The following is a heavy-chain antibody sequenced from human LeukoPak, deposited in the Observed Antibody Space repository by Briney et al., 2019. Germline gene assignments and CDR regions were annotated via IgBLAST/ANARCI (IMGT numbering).Heavy chain of an antibody. V-gene: IGHV4-39*07. CDR3: ARGPQSTYYDFWSGYYPVDAFDI. Sequence: KPSETLSLTCTVSGGSISSSSYYWGWIRQPPGKGLEWIGSIYYSGSTYYNPSLKSRVTISVDTSKNQFSLKLSSVTAADTAVYYCARGPQSTYYDFWSGYYPVDAFDIWGQGTMVTVSS. CDR2: IYYSGST. J-gene: IGHJ3*02. CDR1: GGSISSSSYY. D-gene: IGHD3-3*01.